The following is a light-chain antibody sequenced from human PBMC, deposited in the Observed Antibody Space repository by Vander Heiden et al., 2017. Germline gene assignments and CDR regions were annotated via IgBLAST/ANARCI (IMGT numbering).Light chain of an antibody. Sequence: IVLTQSPGTLSLSPGERATLSCRASQSVSSSYLAWYQQKPGQTPRLLIYGASSRATGIPDRFSGSGSGADFTLTISSLEPEDFAVYYCHQYGSSPFIFGPGTTVDIK. CDR3: HQYGSSPFI. J-gene: IGKJ3*01. V-gene: IGKV3-20*01. CDR1: QSVSSSY. CDR2: GAS.